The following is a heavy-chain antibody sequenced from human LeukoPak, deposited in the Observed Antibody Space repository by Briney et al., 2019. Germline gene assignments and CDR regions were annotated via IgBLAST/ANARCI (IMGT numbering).Heavy chain of an antibody. Sequence: PGGSLRLSCAASGFTFSSYSMNWVRQAPGKGLEWVSSISSSSSYIYYADSVKGRFTISRDNAKNSLYLQTNSLRAEDTAVYYCARGPYSSSWGFFDYWGQGTLVTVSS. D-gene: IGHD6-6*01. V-gene: IGHV3-21*01. J-gene: IGHJ4*02. CDR3: ARGPYSSSWGFFDY. CDR1: GFTFSSYS. CDR2: ISSSSSYI.